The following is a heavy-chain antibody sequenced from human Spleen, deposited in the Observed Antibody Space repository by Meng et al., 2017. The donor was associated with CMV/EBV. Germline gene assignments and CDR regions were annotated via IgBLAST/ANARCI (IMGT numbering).Heavy chain of an antibody. J-gene: IGHJ4*02. V-gene: IGHV1-2*02. CDR2: INPNSGGT. Sequence: KASGYTFTGYYMHWVRQAPGQGLEWMGWINPNSGGTNYAQKFQGRVTMTRDTSISTAYMELSRLRSDDTAVYYCALGIVGAMYYFDYWGQGTLVTVSS. D-gene: IGHD1-26*01. CDR3: ALGIVGAMYYFDY. CDR1: GYTFTGYY.